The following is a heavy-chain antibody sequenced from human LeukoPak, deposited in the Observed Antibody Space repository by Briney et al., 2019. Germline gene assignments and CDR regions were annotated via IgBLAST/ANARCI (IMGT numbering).Heavy chain of an antibody. CDR1: GFTFSSHW. CDR2: ISSSGSTI. Sequence: PGGSLRLSCAASGFTFSSHWMHWVRQAPGKGLEWVSYISSSGSTIYYADSVKGRFTISRDNAKNSLYLQMNSLRAEDTAVYYCARGLVAATPFDYWGQGTLVTVSS. D-gene: IGHD2-15*01. CDR3: ARGLVAATPFDY. V-gene: IGHV3-48*04. J-gene: IGHJ4*02.